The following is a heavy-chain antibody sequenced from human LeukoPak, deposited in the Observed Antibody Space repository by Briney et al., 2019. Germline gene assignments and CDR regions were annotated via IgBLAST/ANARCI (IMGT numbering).Heavy chain of an antibody. J-gene: IGHJ4*02. Sequence: RLGGSLRLSCAASGFTFSSYAMSWVRQAPGKGLEWVSAISGSGGSTYYADSVKGRFTISRDNSKNTLYLQMNSLRAEDTAVYYCAKDGRGYYYDSSGYSDYWGQGTLVTVSS. D-gene: IGHD3-22*01. CDR3: AKDGRGYYYDSSGYSDY. CDR1: GFTFSSYA. V-gene: IGHV3-23*01. CDR2: ISGSGGST.